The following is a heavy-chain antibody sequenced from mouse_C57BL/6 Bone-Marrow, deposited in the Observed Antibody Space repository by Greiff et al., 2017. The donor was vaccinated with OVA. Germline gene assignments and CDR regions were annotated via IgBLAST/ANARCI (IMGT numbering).Heavy chain of an antibody. CDR2: IRLKSDNYAT. CDR1: GFTFSNYW. CDR3: TEGWLFAY. V-gene: IGHV6-3*01. Sequence: EVKVEESGGGLVQPGGSMKLSCVASGFTFSNYWMNWVRQSPEKGLEWVAQIRLKSDNYATHYAESVKGRFTISRDDSKSSVYLQMNNLRAEDTGIYYCTEGWLFAYWGQGTLVTVSA. D-gene: IGHD1-1*02. J-gene: IGHJ3*01.